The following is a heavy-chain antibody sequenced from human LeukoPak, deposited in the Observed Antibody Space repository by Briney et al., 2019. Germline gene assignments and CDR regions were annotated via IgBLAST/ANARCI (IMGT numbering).Heavy chain of an antibody. Sequence: PSAALSLSSTVACGSISSSSYYWGRLRQPPGEGLGWIGSIYYSGSTYYNPSLKRRVTISVDTSKNHFALKLSSVTAADTAVYYCARDRMVVAATLGPDDYWGQGTLVTVSS. CDR3: ARDRMVVAATLGPDDY. CDR1: CGSISSSSYY. CDR2: IYYSGST. D-gene: IGHD2-15*01. V-gene: IGHV4-39*06. J-gene: IGHJ4*02.